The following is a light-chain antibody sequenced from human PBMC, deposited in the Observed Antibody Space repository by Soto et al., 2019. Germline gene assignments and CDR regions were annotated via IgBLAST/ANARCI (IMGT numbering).Light chain of an antibody. CDR1: QSVSSY. J-gene: IGKJ4*02. CDR3: QQHSNWQIT. V-gene: IGKV3-11*01. CDR2: DAS. Sequence: EIVLTQSPVTLSLSPGERATLSCRASQSVSSYLVWYQQKPGQAPRLLIYDASNRATGIPARFSGSGSGTDFTLTISSLEPEDFAVDYCQQHSNWQITFGGGTKVEIK.